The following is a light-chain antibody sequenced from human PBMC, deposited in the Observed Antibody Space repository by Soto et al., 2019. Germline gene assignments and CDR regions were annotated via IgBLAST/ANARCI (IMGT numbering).Light chain of an antibody. V-gene: IGKV1-39*01. J-gene: IGKJ2*01. Sequence: DIQMTQSPSSLSASVGDRVTITCRASQTITGYLNWYQQRPWKAPKLLIYAASSLQSGVPSRFSGSGSGTDFTLTINSLQPEDFATYYCQQSHGIPYTFGQGTKLEIK. CDR2: AAS. CDR1: QTITGY. CDR3: QQSHGIPYT.